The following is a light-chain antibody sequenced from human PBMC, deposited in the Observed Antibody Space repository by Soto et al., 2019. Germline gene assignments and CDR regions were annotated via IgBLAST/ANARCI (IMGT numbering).Light chain of an antibody. J-gene: IGKJ1*01. CDR2: DVS. V-gene: IGKV3-20*01. CDR3: QQYGSSPT. Sequence: DIVLTQSPGTLSLSPGERATLSCRSSQCVSSNYLAWYQQKPDQAPRLVIYDVSGRATGIPDRFSGSGSGTDFTLTISRLEPEDFAVYYCQQYGSSPTFGQGTKVEIK. CDR1: QCVSSNY.